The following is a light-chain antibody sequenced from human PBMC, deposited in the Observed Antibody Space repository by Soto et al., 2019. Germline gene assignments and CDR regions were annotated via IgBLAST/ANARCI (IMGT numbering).Light chain of an antibody. V-gene: IGKV2-28*01. CDR2: LGS. Sequence: DVVMTQSPLSLPVTPGEPASISCRSSQSLRHSNGYNYLDWYLQKPGQPPQLLIYLGSHRASGVPDMFSGSESGTDFTLKISRVEAEDVGVYYCMQSLHTRTFGQGTRVEI. CDR1: QSLRHSNGYNY. CDR3: MQSLHTRT. J-gene: IGKJ1*01.